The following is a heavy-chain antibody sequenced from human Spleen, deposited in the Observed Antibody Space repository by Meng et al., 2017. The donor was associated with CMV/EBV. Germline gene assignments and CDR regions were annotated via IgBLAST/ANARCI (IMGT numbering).Heavy chain of an antibody. CDR1: GFTFSSYA. V-gene: IGHV3-23*01. CDR2: ISGGGGNT. J-gene: IGHJ6*02. D-gene: IGHD2-2*01. Sequence: GESLKISCAASGFTFSSYAMSWVRQAPGKGLEWVSSISGGGGNTYYADSVKGRFIISRDNAKNTMHLRMNSLRAEDTAVYYCAKVRVSSATNIYYYYGLDVWGQGTTVTVSS. CDR3: AKVRVSSATNIYYYYGLDV.